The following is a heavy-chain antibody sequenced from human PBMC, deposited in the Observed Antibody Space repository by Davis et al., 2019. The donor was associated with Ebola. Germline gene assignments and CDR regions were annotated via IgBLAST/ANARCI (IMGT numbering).Heavy chain of an antibody. J-gene: IGHJ4*02. CDR2: ISGFNTNT. CDR3: ARAPNYDVLTGTSSYYFDY. D-gene: IGHD3-9*01. Sequence: ASVQVSCKSSGYTFTGYGLVWVRQAPGLGLEWMGWISGFNTNTNFAQKFQGRVTVSKDTSTNTAYMDLRSLTSDDTAIYYCARAPNYDVLTGTSSYYFDYWGQGTLVTVSS. V-gene: IGHV1-18*04. CDR1: GYTFTGYG.